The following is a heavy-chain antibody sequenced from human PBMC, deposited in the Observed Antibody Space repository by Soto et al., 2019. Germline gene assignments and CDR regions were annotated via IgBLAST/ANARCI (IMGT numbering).Heavy chain of an antibody. CDR3: ARDYSGSSSWYFFNY. CDR2: INAGNGNT. CDR1: GYTFTSYA. D-gene: IGHD6-13*01. V-gene: IGHV1-3*01. Sequence: QVQLVQSGAEVKKPGASVKVSCKASGYTFTSYAMHWVRQAPGQRLEWMGWINAGNGNTKYSQKFQGRVTITRDTSASTAYMELSSLRSEDTAVYYCARDYSGSSSWYFFNYWGQGTLVTVSS. J-gene: IGHJ4*02.